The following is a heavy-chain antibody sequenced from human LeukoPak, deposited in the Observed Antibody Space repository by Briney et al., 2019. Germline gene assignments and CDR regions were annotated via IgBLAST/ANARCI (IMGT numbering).Heavy chain of an antibody. CDR2: IIPIFGTA. D-gene: IGHD4-11*01. CDR1: GGTFSSYA. Sequence: GASVKLSCKASGGTFSSYAISWVRQAPGLGLEWMGRIIPIFGTANYAQKFQGRVTITTDESTSTAYMELRSLRSDDTAVYYCARAGRVRPTAPPDTYSYQMVVWGKGDTVTVSS. J-gene: IGHJ6*03. V-gene: IGHV1-69*05. CDR3: ARAGRVRPTAPPDTYSYQMVV.